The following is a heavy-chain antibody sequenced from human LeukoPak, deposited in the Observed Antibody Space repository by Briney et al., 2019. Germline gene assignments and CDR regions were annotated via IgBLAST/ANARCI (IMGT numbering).Heavy chain of an antibody. J-gene: IGHJ4*02. CDR1: GGSINNYY. CDR2: IYDSGST. CDR3: VRHSLRLTDSNFDY. D-gene: IGHD5-12*01. V-gene: IGHV4-59*08. Sequence: SETLSLTCTVSGGSINNYYWSWMRQPPGKGLEWIGYIYDSGSTNYNPSLQSRVTISVDTSKNQFSLKLSSVTAADTAVYYCVRHSLRLTDSNFDYWGPGELVTVSS.